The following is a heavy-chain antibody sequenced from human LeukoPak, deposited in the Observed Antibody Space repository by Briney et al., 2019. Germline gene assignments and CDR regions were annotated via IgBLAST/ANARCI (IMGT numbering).Heavy chain of an antibody. V-gene: IGHV3-21*01. D-gene: IGHD3-22*01. CDR1: GFTFNTFN. Sequence: GGSLRLSCAASGFTFNTFNMNWVRQAPGKGLEWVSSITSGGDYIYYADSVKGRFTISRDNSKNTLYLQMNSLRAEDTAVYYCARETDSSGYYFDYWGQGTLVTVSS. CDR3: ARETDSSGYYFDY. J-gene: IGHJ4*02. CDR2: ITSGGDYI.